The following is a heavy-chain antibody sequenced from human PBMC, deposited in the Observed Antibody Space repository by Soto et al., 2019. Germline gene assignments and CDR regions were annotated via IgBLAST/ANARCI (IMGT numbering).Heavy chain of an antibody. CDR2: VSYEGNYK. D-gene: IGHD1-7*01. CDR1: GFTFSNDD. V-gene: IGHV3-30*03. CDR3: AIRNSSYYYYAMDV. Sequence: PGGSLRLSCAASGFTFSNDDMHWVRQAPGRGLEWVASVSYEGNYKNYADSVKARLTVSRDNSKTTLFLQMDSLRADDTAVYYCAIRNSSYYYYAMDVWGQGTTVTVSS. J-gene: IGHJ6*02.